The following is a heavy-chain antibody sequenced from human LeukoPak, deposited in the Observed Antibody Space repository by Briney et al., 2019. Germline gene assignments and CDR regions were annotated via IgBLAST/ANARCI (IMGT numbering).Heavy chain of an antibody. V-gene: IGHV4-4*02. CDR1: GGSISSSNW. J-gene: IGHJ6*02. CDR2: IYHSGST. CDR3: ARYYYDSSGYAYYYYGMDV. D-gene: IGHD3-22*01. Sequence: PSETLSLTCAVSGGSISSSNWWSWVRQPPGKGLEWIGEIYHSGSTNYNPSLKSRVTISVDKSKNQFSLKLSSVTAADTAVYYCARYYYDSSGYAYYYYGMDVWGQGTTVTVSS.